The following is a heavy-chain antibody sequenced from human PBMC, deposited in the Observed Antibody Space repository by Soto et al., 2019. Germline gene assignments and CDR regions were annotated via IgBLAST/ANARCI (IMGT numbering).Heavy chain of an antibody. D-gene: IGHD6-19*01. CDR2: VSHDGRNT. Sequence: VQLVESGGGVVQPGRSLRLSCAASGFTFSDYAMHWVRQAPGKGLEWVAVVSHDGRNTHYADSVKGRFTISRDSSKNTGSLEMTSQRAEDTAGYYWAKGGRQWLVTSGFNYWGQGALVTVSS. CDR1: GFTFSDYA. J-gene: IGHJ4*02. CDR3: AKGGRQWLVTSGFNY. V-gene: IGHV3-30*18.